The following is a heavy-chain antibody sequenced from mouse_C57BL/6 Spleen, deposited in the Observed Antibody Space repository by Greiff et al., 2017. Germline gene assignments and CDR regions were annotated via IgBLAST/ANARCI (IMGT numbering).Heavy chain of an antibody. Sequence: VQLQQSGGGLVKPGGSLKLSCAASGFTFSDYGMHWVRQAPEKGLEWVAYISSGSSTIYYADTVKGRFTISRDNAKNTLFLQMTSLRSEDTAMYYCARERVLDYWGQGTTLTVSS. CDR2: ISSGSSTI. J-gene: IGHJ2*01. V-gene: IGHV5-17*01. CDR1: GFTFSDYG. CDR3: ARERVLDY.